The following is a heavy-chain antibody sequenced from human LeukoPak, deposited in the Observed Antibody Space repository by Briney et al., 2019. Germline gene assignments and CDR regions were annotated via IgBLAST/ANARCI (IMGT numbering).Heavy chain of an antibody. Sequence: GGSLRLSCAASGFTFSDYYMSWIRQAPGKGLVWVSRINSDGSSTSYADSVKGRFTISRDNAKNSLYLQMNSLRAEDTAVYYCAREGGLGYFDYWGQGTLVTASS. CDR3: AREGGLGYFDY. V-gene: IGHV3-74*01. CDR1: GFTFSDYY. D-gene: IGHD1-26*01. CDR2: INSDGSST. J-gene: IGHJ4*02.